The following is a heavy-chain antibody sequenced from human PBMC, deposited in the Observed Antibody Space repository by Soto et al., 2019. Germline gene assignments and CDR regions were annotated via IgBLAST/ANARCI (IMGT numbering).Heavy chain of an antibody. D-gene: IGHD3-10*01. CDR1: GYTFTSYG. Sequence: QVQLVQSGAEVKKPGASVHVSCKDSGYTFTSYGISWVRQAPGQGLEWMGWISAYNGNKNYAQKLQGRVTMTTDTATSTDYMELRSLRSDDTAVDYCARDIFGSHVSGSLFDYWGQGTLVTVS. J-gene: IGHJ4*02. V-gene: IGHV1-18*01. CDR3: ARDIFGSHVSGSLFDY. CDR2: ISAYNGNK.